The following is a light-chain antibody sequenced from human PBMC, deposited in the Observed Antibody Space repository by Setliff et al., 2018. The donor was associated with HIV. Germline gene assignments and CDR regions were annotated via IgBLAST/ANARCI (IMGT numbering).Light chain of an antibody. Sequence: QSVLTQPPSASGTPGQRVTISCSGGNSNIGSNNVHWYQHLPGTAPKLLIFDNYQRPSGVSDRFSGSKSGTSASLAISGLQSEDEADYYCATWDDSLRGPVFGGGTKGTVL. CDR3: ATWDDSLRGPV. CDR2: DNY. J-gene: IGLJ3*02. V-gene: IGLV1-44*01. CDR1: NSNIGSNN.